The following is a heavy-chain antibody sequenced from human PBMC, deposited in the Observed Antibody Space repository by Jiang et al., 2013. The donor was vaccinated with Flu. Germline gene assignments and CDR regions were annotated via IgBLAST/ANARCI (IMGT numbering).Heavy chain of an antibody. Sequence: GSGLVKPSETLSLTCTVSGGSISSYYWSWIRQPPGKGLEWIGYIYYSGSTNYNPSLKSRVTISVDTSKNQFSLKLSSVTAADTAVYYCARTKGYGMDVWGKGPRSPSP. J-gene: IGHJ6*04. CDR1: GGSISSYY. CDR2: IYYSGST. V-gene: IGHV4-59*01. D-gene: IGHD2-8*01. CDR3: ARTKGYGMDV.